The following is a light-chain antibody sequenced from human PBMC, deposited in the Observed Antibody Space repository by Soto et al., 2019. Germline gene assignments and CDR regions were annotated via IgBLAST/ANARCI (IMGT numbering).Light chain of an antibody. Sequence: QSALTQPASVSGSPGQSITISCTGTSSDVGSYNLVSWYQQHPGKAPKLMIYEGSKRPSGVSNRFSGSKSGNTASLTISGLQAEDDADYYCCSYAGSSTLVFGGGTKVTVL. V-gene: IGLV2-23*01. CDR1: SSDVGSYNL. CDR2: EGS. J-gene: IGLJ2*01. CDR3: CSYAGSSTLV.